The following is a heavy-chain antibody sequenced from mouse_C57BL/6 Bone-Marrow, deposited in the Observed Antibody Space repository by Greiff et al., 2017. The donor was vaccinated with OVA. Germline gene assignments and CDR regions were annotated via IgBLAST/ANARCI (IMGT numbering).Heavy chain of an antibody. J-gene: IGHJ3*01. CDR1: GYTFTSYW. V-gene: IGHV1-59*01. D-gene: IGHD1-1*01. CDR3: ARRGYYGLFAY. CDR2: IDPSDSYT. Sequence: VQLQQSGAELVRPGTSVKLSCKASGYTFTSYWMHWVKQRPGQGLEWIGVIDPSDSYTNYNQKFKGKATLTVDTSSSTAYMQLSSLTSEDSAVYYCARRGYYGLFAYWGQGTLVTVSA.